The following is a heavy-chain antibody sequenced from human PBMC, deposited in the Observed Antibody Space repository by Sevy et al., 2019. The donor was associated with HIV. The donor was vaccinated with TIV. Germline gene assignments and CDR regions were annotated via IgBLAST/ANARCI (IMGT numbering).Heavy chain of an antibody. D-gene: IGHD3-22*01. Sequence: GGSLRLSCAASGFTFSSYAMHWVRQAPGKGLEWVAVISYDGSNKYYADSVKGRFTISRDNSKNTLYLQMNSLRAEDTAVYYGARDGDYYDSSGYYSGRGDAFDIWGQGTMVTVSS. J-gene: IGHJ3*02. CDR1: GFTFSSYA. V-gene: IGHV3-30-3*01. CDR2: ISYDGSNK. CDR3: ARDGDYYDSSGYYSGRGDAFDI.